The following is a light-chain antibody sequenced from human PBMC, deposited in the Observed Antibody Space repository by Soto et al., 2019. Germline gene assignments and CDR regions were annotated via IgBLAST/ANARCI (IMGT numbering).Light chain of an antibody. CDR1: HSIGST. Sequence: MTQSPSSLSASVRFRVTITCRARHSIGSTLHCYQQIPWQAPKLLLFAASSKTRGVPLRFDVRGSGTDFSLTIYNLQPEDFVTYFCKQTHTFPWTFGQGTNVDIK. J-gene: IGKJ1*01. V-gene: IGKV1-39*01. CDR2: AAS. CDR3: KQTHTFPWT.